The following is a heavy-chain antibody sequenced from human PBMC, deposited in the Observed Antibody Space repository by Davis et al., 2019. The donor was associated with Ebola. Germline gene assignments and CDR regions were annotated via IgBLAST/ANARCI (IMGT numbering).Heavy chain of an antibody. J-gene: IGHJ4*02. Sequence: GGSLRLSCAASGFTVSSYYMSWVRQAPGKGLEWVSVIYIGGNTYYADSVRGRFTISRDNSKNTLDLQMNSLRAEDTAVYYCARGDGYNYFDYWGQGTLVTVSS. CDR1: GFTVSSYY. D-gene: IGHD5-24*01. V-gene: IGHV3-66*01. CDR2: IYIGGNT. CDR3: ARGDGYNYFDY.